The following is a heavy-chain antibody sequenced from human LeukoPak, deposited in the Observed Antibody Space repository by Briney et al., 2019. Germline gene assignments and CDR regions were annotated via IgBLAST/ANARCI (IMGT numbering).Heavy chain of an antibody. CDR3: TRRGSGWPFDF. CDR2: IDPRDSYT. CDR1: GYRFTTYW. D-gene: IGHD6-19*01. J-gene: IGHJ4*02. Sequence: GESLKISCQGSGYRFTTYWITWARQMPGKGLEWMGRIDPRDSYTNYSPSFQGHFTISADKSISTAYLRWSSLKAADTAMYYCTRRGSGWPFDFWGQGTLVTVSS. V-gene: IGHV5-10-1*01.